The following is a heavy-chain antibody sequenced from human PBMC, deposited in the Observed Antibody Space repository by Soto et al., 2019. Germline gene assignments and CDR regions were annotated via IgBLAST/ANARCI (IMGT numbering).Heavy chain of an antibody. D-gene: IGHD6-19*01. J-gene: IGHJ6*02. CDR3: ARDWGTPGRGSAVGYYYHYGMDV. V-gene: IGHV3-23*01. CDR2: ITGSGINT. Sequence: GGSLRLSCAASGFTFSSSPMSWVRQAPGKGLEWVSGITGSGINTHYADSVKGRFTISRDNAKNSLYLQMNSLRGEDTAVYFCARDWGTPGRGSAVGYYYHYGMDVWGQGTTVTVSS. CDR1: GFTFSSSP.